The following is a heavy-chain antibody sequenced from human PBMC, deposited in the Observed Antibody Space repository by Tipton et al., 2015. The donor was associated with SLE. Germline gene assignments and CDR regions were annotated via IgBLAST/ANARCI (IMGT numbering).Heavy chain of an antibody. CDR1: GFTVSSNY. Sequence: SLRLSCAASGFTVSSNYMSWIRQAPGKGLEWVSYISSSGSTIYYADSVKGRFTISRDNAKNSLYLQMNSLRAEDTAVYYCARAEQGGSYYYFDYWGQGTLVTVSS. V-gene: IGHV3-11*01. CDR3: ARAEQGGSYYYFDY. J-gene: IGHJ4*02. D-gene: IGHD1-26*01. CDR2: ISSSGSTI.